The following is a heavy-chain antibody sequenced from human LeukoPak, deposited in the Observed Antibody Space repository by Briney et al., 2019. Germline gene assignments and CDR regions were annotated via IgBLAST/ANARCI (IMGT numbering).Heavy chain of an antibody. CDR2: INTDGSTT. Sequence: GGSLRLSCAASGFTFSDYWIDWVRQAPGRGLEWVANINTDGSTTNYVESVRGRFTISRDNTRNSLSLQMNNLRDEDTAVYYCARNRGGQQFDCWGQGTLLTVPS. CDR3: ARNRGGQQFDC. J-gene: IGHJ4*02. V-gene: IGHV3-7*01. CDR1: GFTFSDYW. D-gene: IGHD3-10*01.